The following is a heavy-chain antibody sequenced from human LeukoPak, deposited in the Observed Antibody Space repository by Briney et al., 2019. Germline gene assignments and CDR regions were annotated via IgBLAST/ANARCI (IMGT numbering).Heavy chain of an antibody. J-gene: IGHJ5*02. V-gene: IGHV3-23*01. D-gene: IGHD3-3*01. CDR2: ISGSGGST. Sequence: GGSLRLSCAASGFTFSSYAMSWVRQAPGKGLEWVSAISGSGGSTYYADSVKGRFTISRDNSRNTLHLQMNSLRAEDTAIYYCAKDIHFGAVTNWFDPWGQGTLVTVSS. CDR1: GFTFSSYA. CDR3: AKDIHFGAVTNWFDP.